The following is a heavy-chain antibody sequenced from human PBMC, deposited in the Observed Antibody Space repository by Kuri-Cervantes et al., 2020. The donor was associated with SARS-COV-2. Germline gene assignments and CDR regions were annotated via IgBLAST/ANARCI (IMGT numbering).Heavy chain of an antibody. CDR3: ARAKYYYDSSGYYEDAFDI. CDR1: GGSISSSSYY. Sequence: SETLSLTCTVSGGSISSSSYYWGWIRQPPGRGLEWIGSIYYSGSTYYNPSLKSRVTISVDTSKSQFSLKLSSVTAADTAVYYCARAKYYYDSSGYYEDAFDIWGQGTMVTVSS. D-gene: IGHD3-22*01. V-gene: IGHV4-39*07. J-gene: IGHJ3*02. CDR2: IYYSGST.